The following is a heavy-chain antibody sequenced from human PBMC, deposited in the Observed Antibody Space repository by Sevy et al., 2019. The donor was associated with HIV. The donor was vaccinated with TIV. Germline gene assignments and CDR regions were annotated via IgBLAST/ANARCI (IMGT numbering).Heavy chain of an antibody. CDR3: ARPHLGAARLPHYYYYMDV. CDR1: GFTFSDYY. D-gene: IGHD6-6*01. J-gene: IGHJ6*03. V-gene: IGHV3-11*01. Sequence: GGSLRLSCAASGFTFSDYYMSWIRQAPGKGLEWVSYISSSGSTIYYADSVKGRFTISRDNAKNSLYLQMNSLRAEDTAVYYCARPHLGAARLPHYYYYMDVWGKGTTVTVSS. CDR2: ISSSGSTI.